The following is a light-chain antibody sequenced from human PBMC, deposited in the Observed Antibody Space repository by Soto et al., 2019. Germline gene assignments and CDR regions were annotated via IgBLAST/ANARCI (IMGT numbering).Light chain of an antibody. CDR1: QSISSW. CDR2: KAS. J-gene: IGKJ1*01. CDR3: QQYNSYPWT. V-gene: IGKV1-5*03. Sequence: IHMTESPSTLYASVGDRVTITCRASQSISSWLAWYQQKPGKAPKLLIYKASSLESGVPSRFSGSGSGTEFTLTISGLQPDDFATYYCQQYNSYPWTFGQGTKVDIK.